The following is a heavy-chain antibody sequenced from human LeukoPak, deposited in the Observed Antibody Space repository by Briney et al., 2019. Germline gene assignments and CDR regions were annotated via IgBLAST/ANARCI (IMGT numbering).Heavy chain of an antibody. CDR1: GDSVSSNSAA. V-gene: IGHV6-1*01. CDR2: TYYRSKWYN. D-gene: IGHD6-13*01. CDR3: AREVGIAAAERETYYYGMDV. Sequence: SQTLSLTCAISGDSVSSNSAAWTWIRQSPSRGLEWLGRTYYRSKWYNDYAVSVKSRITINPDTSKNQFSLKLSSVTAADTAVYYCAREVGIAAAERETYYYGMDVWGQGTTVTVS. J-gene: IGHJ6*02.